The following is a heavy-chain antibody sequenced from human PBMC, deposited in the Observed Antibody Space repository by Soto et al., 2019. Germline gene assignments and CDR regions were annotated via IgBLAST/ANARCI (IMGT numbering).Heavy chain of an antibody. CDR3: ARDRDFRFDY. Sequence: SXTLSLTCTVSGGSITTYYWACIRQPPGKGLEWIGHMYNSGSTNYNSSLQSRVTISVDTSKNQFSLKLTSVTAADTAVYYCARDRDFRFDYWGQGALVTVSS. CDR1: GGSITTYY. V-gene: IGHV4-59*01. J-gene: IGHJ4*02. CDR2: MYNSGST.